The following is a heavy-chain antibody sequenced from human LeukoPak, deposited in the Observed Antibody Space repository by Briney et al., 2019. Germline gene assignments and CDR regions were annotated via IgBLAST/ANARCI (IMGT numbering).Heavy chain of an antibody. Sequence: PGGSLRLSCAASGFTFSRYWMHWVRQAPGKGLVWVSRSSHDGSSTTYADSVKGRFTISRDNTKNTLYLQMNSLRAEDTAVYYCAREGSLGRNLPFDSWGQGTLVTVSS. CDR2: SSHDGSST. V-gene: IGHV3-74*01. CDR3: AREGSLGRNLPFDS. CDR1: GFTFSRYW. D-gene: IGHD3-10*01. J-gene: IGHJ4*02.